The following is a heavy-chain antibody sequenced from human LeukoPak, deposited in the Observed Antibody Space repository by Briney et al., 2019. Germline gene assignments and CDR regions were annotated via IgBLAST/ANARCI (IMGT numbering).Heavy chain of an antibody. CDR2: SYYRSKRYN. D-gene: IGHD3-22*01. Sequence: SQTLSLTCAISGDXVSSNSAAWNWIRQSPSRGLEWLGRSYYRSKRYNDYAVSVKSRITINPDTSKNQFSMHLNSVTPEDTAVYYCARGPYYDSPLYYFDYWGQGTLVTVSS. J-gene: IGHJ4*02. CDR3: ARGPYYDSPLYYFDY. CDR1: GDXVSSNSAA. V-gene: IGHV6-1*01.